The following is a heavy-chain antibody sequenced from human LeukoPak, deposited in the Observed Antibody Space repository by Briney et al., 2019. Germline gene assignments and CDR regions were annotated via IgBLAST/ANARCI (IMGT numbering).Heavy chain of an antibody. V-gene: IGHV1-2*02. Sequence: GASVKVSCKASGYTFTAYYMHWVRQAPGQGLEWMGWINPNSGGTKYAQKFQARVTMTRDTSISTAYMELSRLTSDDTAVYYCARRGDYDSEAFDIWGQGTKVTVSS. CDR1: GYTFTAYY. CDR2: INPNSGGT. D-gene: IGHD3-22*01. J-gene: IGHJ3*02. CDR3: ARRGDYDSEAFDI.